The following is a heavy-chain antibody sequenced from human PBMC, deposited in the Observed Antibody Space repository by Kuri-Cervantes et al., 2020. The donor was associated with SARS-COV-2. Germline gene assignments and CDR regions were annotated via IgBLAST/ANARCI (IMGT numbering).Heavy chain of an antibody. Sequence: GESLKISCAASGFTFSSYGMHWVRQAPGKGLEWVAFIRYDGSNKYYADSVKGRFTISRDNSKNTLYLQMNSLRAEDTAVYYCASRVREDYGEDYWGQGTLVTVSS. CDR1: GFTFSSYG. D-gene: IGHD4-17*01. J-gene: IGHJ4*02. CDR2: IRYDGSNK. V-gene: IGHV3-30*02. CDR3: ASRVREDYGEDY.